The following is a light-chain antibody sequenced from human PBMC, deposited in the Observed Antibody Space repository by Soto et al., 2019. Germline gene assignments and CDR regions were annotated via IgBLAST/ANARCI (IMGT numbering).Light chain of an antibody. Sequence: QSALTQPASVAGSPGQSITISCTGISNTVETYTLVSWYQQYPGEAPNLIIYEDTKRPSGVSDRFSGFKSGNTASLTISGLQRDDESVYYCSSYAAGSPSVLFGGGTKLTVL. CDR1: SNTVETYTL. J-gene: IGLJ3*02. CDR2: EDT. CDR3: SSYAAGSPSVL. V-gene: IGLV2-23*01.